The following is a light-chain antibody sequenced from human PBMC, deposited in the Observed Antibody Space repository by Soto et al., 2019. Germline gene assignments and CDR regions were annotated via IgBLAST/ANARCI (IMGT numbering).Light chain of an antibody. V-gene: IGKV4-1*01. CDR2: WAS. CDR3: QQYYTTLIT. CDR1: QSVLYSSNNKNY. J-gene: IGKJ5*01. Sequence: DIVMTQSPDSLAVSLGERATINCKSSQSVLYSSNNKNYLAWYKQKPVQPPKLFISWASTRESGVPDRFSGSGSGTNFTLTISSLQAEDVAVYYCQQYYTTLITFGQGTRLEIK.